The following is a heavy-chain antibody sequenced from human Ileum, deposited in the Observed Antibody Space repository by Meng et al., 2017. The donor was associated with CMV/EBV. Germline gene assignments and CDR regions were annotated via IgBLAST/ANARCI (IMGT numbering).Heavy chain of an antibody. CDR2: TSWNGGFV. CDR3: VKDKGCTNGVCHASRGMDL. D-gene: IGHD2-8*01. J-gene: IGHJ6*04. Sequence: SLKISCATSGFIFDDYAMHWVRQAPGKGLEWVSGTSWNGGFVAYADSVKGRFTISRDNAKKLLYLEMSSLRIEDTALYHCVKDKGCTNGVCHASRGMDLWGEGTAVTVSS. CDR1: GFIFDDYA. V-gene: IGHV3-9*01.